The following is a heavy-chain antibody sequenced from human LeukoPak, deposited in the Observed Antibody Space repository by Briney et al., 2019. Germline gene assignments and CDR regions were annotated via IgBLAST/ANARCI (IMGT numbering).Heavy chain of an antibody. D-gene: IGHD2-2*01. CDR3: ARQLVYCSTTSCYPWFDP. CDR1: GASISSYY. V-gene: IGHV4-59*01. CDR2: IYYGGNT. Sequence: SETLSLTCTVSGASISSYYWSWIRQPPGKGLEWIGYIYYGGNTKYNPSPNSRVTISVDTSKNQFSLKLSSVTAADTAVYYCARQLVYCSTTSCYPWFDPWGQGTLVTVSS. J-gene: IGHJ5*02.